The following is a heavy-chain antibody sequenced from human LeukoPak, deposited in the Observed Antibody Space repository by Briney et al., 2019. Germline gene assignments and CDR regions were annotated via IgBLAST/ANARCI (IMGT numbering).Heavy chain of an antibody. Sequence: PGGSLRLSCAASGFTVSSNYMSWVRQAPGKGLEWASVIYSGGSTYYADSVKGRFTISRDNSKNTLYLQMNSLRAEDTAVYYCAREPTMTTVSYNDYWGQGTLVTVSS. CDR2: IYSGGST. CDR1: GFTVSSNY. J-gene: IGHJ4*02. V-gene: IGHV3-66*01. CDR3: AREPTMTTVSYNDY. D-gene: IGHD4-11*01.